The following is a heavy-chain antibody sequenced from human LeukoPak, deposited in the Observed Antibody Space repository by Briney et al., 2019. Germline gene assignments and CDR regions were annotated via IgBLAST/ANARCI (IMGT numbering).Heavy chain of an antibody. V-gene: IGHV4-34*01. D-gene: IGHD6-13*01. Sequence: SETLSLTCAVYGGSFSGYYWSWIRQPPGKGLEWIGEINHSGSTNYNPSLRSRVTISVDTSKNQFSLKLSSVTAADTAVYYCARRAAAGTRIFDYWGQGTLVTVSS. CDR1: GGSFSGYY. CDR3: ARRAAAGTRIFDY. J-gene: IGHJ4*02. CDR2: INHSGST.